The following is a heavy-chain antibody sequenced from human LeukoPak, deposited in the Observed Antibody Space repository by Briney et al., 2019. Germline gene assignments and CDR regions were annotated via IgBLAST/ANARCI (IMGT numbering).Heavy chain of an antibody. Sequence: GRSLRLSCAASGFTFSSYSMNWVRQAPGKGLEWVSSISSSSSYIYYADSVKGRFTISRDNAKNSLYLQMNSLRAEDTAVYYCARLCSGGSCYNYYYYGMDVWGQGTTVTVSS. CDR2: ISSSSSYI. CDR1: GFTFSSYS. V-gene: IGHV3-21*01. D-gene: IGHD2-15*01. CDR3: ARLCSGGSCYNYYYYGMDV. J-gene: IGHJ6*02.